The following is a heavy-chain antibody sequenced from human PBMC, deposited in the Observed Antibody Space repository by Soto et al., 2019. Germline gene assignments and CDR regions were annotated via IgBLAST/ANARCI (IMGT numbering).Heavy chain of an antibody. Sequence: GGSLRLSCAASGFTFSSYSMNWVRQAPGKGLEWVSSISSSSSYIYYADSVKGRFTISRDNAKNSLYLQMNSLRAEDTAVYYCARERITPNWFDPCGQGILVTVSS. J-gene: IGHJ5*02. CDR1: GFTFSSYS. V-gene: IGHV3-21*01. D-gene: IGHD1-20*01. CDR3: ARERITPNWFDP. CDR2: ISSSSSYI.